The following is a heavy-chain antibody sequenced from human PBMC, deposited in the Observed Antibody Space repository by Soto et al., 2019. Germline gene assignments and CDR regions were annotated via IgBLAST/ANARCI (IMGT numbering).Heavy chain of an antibody. J-gene: IGHJ4*02. D-gene: IGHD6-25*01. CDR1: GFTFSSHV. V-gene: IGHV3-23*01. Sequence: EVQLLESGGGLVQPGGSLRLSCAASGFTFSSHVMSWVRQAPGKGLEWVSGISTGGGSTDCADSVKGRFTISRDNSKNTLHLQMKSLRAEDTAVYYCARSREIIASAGSFDYWGQGTLVTVSS. CDR3: ARSREIIASAGSFDY. CDR2: ISTGGGST.